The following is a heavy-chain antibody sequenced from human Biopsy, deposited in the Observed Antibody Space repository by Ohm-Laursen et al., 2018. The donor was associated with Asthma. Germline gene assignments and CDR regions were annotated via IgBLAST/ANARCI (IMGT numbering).Heavy chain of an antibody. CDR3: ARDYYDFWNCSVYTYFGMDV. V-gene: IGHV4-31*03. D-gene: IGHD3-3*01. J-gene: IGHJ6*02. CDR1: GYSISNGGYY. CDR2: IYHRGNT. Sequence: SQTLSLTCSVSGYSISNGGYYWTWVRQRPGKGLEWIGNIYHRGNTKYNPSLKSRLSFSVDTSKNQFPLKLSSVTAADTAIYFCARDYYDFWNCSVYTYFGMDVWGRGTTVVVSS.